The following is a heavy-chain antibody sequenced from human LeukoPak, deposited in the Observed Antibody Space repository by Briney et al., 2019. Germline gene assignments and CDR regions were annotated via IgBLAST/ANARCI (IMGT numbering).Heavy chain of an antibody. Sequence: GGSLRLSCAASGFTFSSYAMSWVRQAPGKGLEWVSAISGSGGSTYYADSVKGRFTISRDNSKNTLYLQMNSLRAEDTAVYYCANLYSSGWYLRGYYYGMDVWGQGTPVTVSS. CDR1: GFTFSSYA. V-gene: IGHV3-23*01. J-gene: IGHJ6*02. CDR3: ANLYSSGWYLRGYYYGMDV. CDR2: ISGSGGST. D-gene: IGHD6-19*01.